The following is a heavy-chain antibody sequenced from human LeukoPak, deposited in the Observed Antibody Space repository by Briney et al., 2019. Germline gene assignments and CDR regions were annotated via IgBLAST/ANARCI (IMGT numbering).Heavy chain of an antibody. Sequence: PSETLSLTCTVSGGSISNYHWGWIRQPPGKGLEWIGDIYNSGNTNYNPSLKSRVTISVDTSKNQFSLKLSSVTAADTAMYYCGRVTGGNSLDYWGQGTLVTVSS. V-gene: IGHV4-59*01. CDR3: GRVTGGNSLDY. D-gene: IGHD4-23*01. CDR1: GGSISNYH. J-gene: IGHJ4*02. CDR2: IYNSGNT.